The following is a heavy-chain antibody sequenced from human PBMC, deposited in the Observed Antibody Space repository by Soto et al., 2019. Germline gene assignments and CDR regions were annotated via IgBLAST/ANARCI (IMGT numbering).Heavy chain of an antibody. CDR1: GFTFGSYA. D-gene: IGHD2-2*01. CDR3: AKDPYASPGATGPYGMDV. CDR2: ISTSGAYT. J-gene: IGHJ6*02. Sequence: EVQLLESGGGLVQPGGSLRLSCAASGFTFGSYAMSWVRQAPGKGLEWVSAISTSGAYTYYADSVKGRFTISRDNSKNTLYLQLNSPRAEDTAVYYCAKDPYASPGATGPYGMDVWGQGTTVTVSS. V-gene: IGHV3-23*01.